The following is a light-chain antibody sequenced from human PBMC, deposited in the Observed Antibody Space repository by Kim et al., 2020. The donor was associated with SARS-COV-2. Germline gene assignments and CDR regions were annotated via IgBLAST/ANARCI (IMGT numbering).Light chain of an antibody. CDR3: SSYSSSTSLL. CDR2: DVD. Sequence: GQSITISCTGTSSDVGAYNYVSWDQQPPGKAPKLMFYDVDNRPSGVSYRFSGSKSGNTASLTVSELQAEDEADYYCSSYSSSTSLLFGGGTQLTVL. CDR1: SSDVGAYNY. J-gene: IGLJ2*01. V-gene: IGLV2-14*03.